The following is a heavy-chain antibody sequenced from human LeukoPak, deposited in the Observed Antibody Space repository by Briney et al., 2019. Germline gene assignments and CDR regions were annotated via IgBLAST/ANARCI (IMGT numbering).Heavy chain of an antibody. Sequence: SETLSLTCTVSGGSISSYYWSWIRQPPGKGLEWIGYISYSGSTNYNPSLKSRVTILVDTSKSQFSLNLSSVTAADTAVYYCATDTLVAASRYYYYRMDVWGQGTTVTVSS. V-gene: IGHV4-59*06. J-gene: IGHJ6*02. CDR3: ATDTLVAASRYYYYRMDV. CDR2: ISYSGST. D-gene: IGHD6-25*01. CDR1: GGSISSYY.